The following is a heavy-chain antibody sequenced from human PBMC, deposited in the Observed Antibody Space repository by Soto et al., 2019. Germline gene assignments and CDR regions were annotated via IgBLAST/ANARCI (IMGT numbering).Heavy chain of an antibody. J-gene: IGHJ4*02. V-gene: IGHV4-59*01. CDR1: GGSISSYY. CDR2: IYYSGST. CDR3: ARGWIRRYSSSWYFDY. Sequence: ASETLSLTCTVSGGSISSYYWSWIRQPPGKGLEWIGYIYYSGSTNYNPSLKSRVTISVDTSKNQFSLKLSSVTAADTAVYYCARGWIRRYSSSWYFDYWGQGTLVTVSS. D-gene: IGHD6-13*01.